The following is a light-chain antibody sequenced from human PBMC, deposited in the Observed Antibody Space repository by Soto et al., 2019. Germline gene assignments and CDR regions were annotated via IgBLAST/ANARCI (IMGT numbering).Light chain of an antibody. J-gene: IGKJ1*01. CDR2: GAS. V-gene: IGKV3-20*01. Sequence: MVLTQSRGTLSLSPGERAALSCRASQSVTTQLAWYQQKPVQAPSLIIHGASSRATGVPDRITGSGSGTDFTPSISRLEPEDFAVYYCQQYGGSTRTFGQGTKVDIK. CDR3: QQYGGSTRT. CDR1: QSVTTQ.